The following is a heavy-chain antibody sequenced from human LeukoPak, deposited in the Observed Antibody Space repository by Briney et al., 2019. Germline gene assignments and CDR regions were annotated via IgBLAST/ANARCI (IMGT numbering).Heavy chain of an antibody. CDR3: AKAEGGYYYYGMDV. CDR1: GFTFSNYW. Sequence: TGGSLRLSCAASGFTFSNYWMHWVRQAPGKGLVWVSRINTDGSSTDYADSVQGRFTISRDNSKNTLYLQMNSLRAEDTAVYYCAKAEGGYYYYGMDVWGQGTTVTVSS. CDR2: INTDGSST. D-gene: IGHD1-14*01. V-gene: IGHV3-74*01. J-gene: IGHJ6*02.